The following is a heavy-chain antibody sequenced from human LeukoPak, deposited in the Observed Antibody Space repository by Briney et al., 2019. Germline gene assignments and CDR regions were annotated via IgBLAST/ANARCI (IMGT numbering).Heavy chain of an antibody. J-gene: IGHJ4*02. CDR2: TYYQSKWKY. V-gene: IGHV6-1*01. CDR3: ARLEAGTIDY. CDR1: GDSVSSKSAT. Sequence: SQTLSLTCDISGDSVSSKSATWNWIRQSLSRGLEWLGRTYYQSKWKYGYGVSVKSRITINPDTSKNQFSLHLNSVTPEDTAVYYCARLEAGTIDYWGQGTLVTVSS. D-gene: IGHD6-13*01.